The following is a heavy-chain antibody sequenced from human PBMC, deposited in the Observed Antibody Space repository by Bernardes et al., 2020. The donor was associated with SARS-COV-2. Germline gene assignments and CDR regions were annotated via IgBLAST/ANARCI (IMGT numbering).Heavy chain of an antibody. Sequence: SESLSLTCTVSGGSVSSENHYWTWLQQPPGKGLEWIGYIYHSGSTNYNPSLESRLTMSIDTANNHFSLKFSSITAADTAIYYCARSRDYGDFGGILRGYYFDYWGQGTLVTVSS. D-gene: IGHD4-17*01. J-gene: IGHJ4*02. CDR2: IYHSGST. CDR3: ARSRDYGDFGGILRGYYFDY. CDR1: GGSVSSENHY. V-gene: IGHV4-61*03.